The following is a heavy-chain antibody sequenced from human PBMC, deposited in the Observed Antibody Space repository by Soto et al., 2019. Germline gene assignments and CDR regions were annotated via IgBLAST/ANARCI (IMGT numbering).Heavy chain of an antibody. V-gene: IGHV3-23*01. D-gene: IGHD2-2*01. CDR2: ISGSGGST. CDR3: AKAGDIVVVPAANSRPTWLDP. Sequence: PGGSLRLSCAASGFTFSSYAMSWVRQAPGKGLEWVSAISGSGGSTYYADSVKGRFTISRDNSKNTLYLQMNSLRAEDTAVYYCAKAGDIVVVPAANSRPTWLDPWGQGT. J-gene: IGHJ5*02. CDR1: GFTFSSYA.